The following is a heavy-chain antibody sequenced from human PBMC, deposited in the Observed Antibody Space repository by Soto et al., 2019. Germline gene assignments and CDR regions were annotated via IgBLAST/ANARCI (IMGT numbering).Heavy chain of an antibody. V-gene: IGHV4-61*01. J-gene: IGHJ5*02. D-gene: IGHD1-7*01. CDR2: IYYGGST. Sequence: QVQLQESGPGLVKPSETLSLTCSVSGGSVRGGNYYWSWIRQPPGKGPEWIGYIYYGGSTNYNPSLKSRVTISVDTSKNQFSLRLSSVTAADTAVYYCARSAGELVNWFDPWGQGTLVTVSS. CDR3: ARSAGELVNWFDP. CDR1: GGSVRGGNYY.